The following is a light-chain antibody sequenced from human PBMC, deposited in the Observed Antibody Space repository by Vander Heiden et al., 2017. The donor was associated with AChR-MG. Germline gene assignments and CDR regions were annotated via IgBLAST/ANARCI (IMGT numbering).Light chain of an antibody. CDR1: QSISSW. CDR3: QQYNDYPST. CDR2: KAS. Sequence: DIQMTQSPSTLSASVGDRVTITCRASQSISSWLAWYQQKPGNAPKLLMYKASSLESGVPSRFSGSGSGTEFTLTISSRQPDDFATYYCQQYNDYPSTFGQGTKVEIK. V-gene: IGKV1-5*03. J-gene: IGKJ1*01.